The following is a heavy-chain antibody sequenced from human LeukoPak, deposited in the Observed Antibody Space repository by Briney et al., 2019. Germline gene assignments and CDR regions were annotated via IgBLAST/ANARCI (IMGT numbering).Heavy chain of an antibody. J-gene: IGHJ4*02. CDR1: GGTFSSYA. CDR2: IIPIFGTA. CDR3: AGGSYDILTGYYPFDY. Sequence: ASVKVSCKASGGTFSSYAISWVRQAPGQGLEWMGGIIPIFGTANYAQKFQGRVTITADESTSTAYLELSSLRSEDTAVYYCAGGSYDILTGYYPFDYWGQGTLVTVSS. D-gene: IGHD3-9*01. V-gene: IGHV1-69*13.